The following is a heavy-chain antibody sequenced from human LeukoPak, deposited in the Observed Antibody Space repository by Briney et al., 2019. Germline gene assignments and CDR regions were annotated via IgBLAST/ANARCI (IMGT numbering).Heavy chain of an antibody. J-gene: IGHJ6*03. CDR1: GDSINNYY. CDR2: IYTSGGT. Sequence: PSETLSLTCTVSGDSINNYYWSWIRQPAGKGLEWIGRIYTSGGTNYNPSLKSRVTMSVDRSKNQFSLRLRSVTAADTAVYYCARASGEPRGYDFIVYYMDVWGKGTTVTVSS. V-gene: IGHV4-4*07. CDR3: ARASGEPRGYDFIVYYMDV. D-gene: IGHD5-12*01.